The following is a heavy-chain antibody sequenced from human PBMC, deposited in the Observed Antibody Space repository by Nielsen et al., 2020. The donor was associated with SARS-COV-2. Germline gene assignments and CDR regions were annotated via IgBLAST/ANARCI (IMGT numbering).Heavy chain of an antibody. Sequence: GESLKISCAASGFTFTNNWMTWVRQVPGKGLEWVANILQDGGEKSYVDSVKGRFTISRDNAKTSVYLQMNSLRAEDTAVYYCAKGIIDGMDVWGQGTTVTVSS. CDR1: GFTFTNNW. V-gene: IGHV3-7*01. J-gene: IGHJ6*02. D-gene: IGHD3-16*02. CDR3: AKGIIDGMDV. CDR2: ILQDGGEK.